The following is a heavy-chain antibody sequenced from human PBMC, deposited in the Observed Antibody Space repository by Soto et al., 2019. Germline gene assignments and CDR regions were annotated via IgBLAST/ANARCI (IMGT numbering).Heavy chain of an antibody. J-gene: IGHJ4*02. CDR1: GYTFATYW. Sequence: GESLKISCEASGYTFATYWIAWVRQMPGKGLEWMGIIYPGDSNIRYSPSFQGQVTISADNSTNTAYLQWSSLQASDSAIFFCARRRNKVGAPLDSWGQGTLVTVSS. CDR3: ARRRNKVGAPLDS. CDR2: IYPGDSNI. D-gene: IGHD1-26*01. V-gene: IGHV5-51*01.